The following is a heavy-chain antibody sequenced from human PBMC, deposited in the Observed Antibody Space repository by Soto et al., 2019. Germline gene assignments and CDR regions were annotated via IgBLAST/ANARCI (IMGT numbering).Heavy chain of an antibody. CDR3: ASLTVTMP. D-gene: IGHD4-17*01. Sequence: GGSLRLSCAASGFTFSNYAMTWVRQAPGKGLEWVSGISGTGDSTYYADSVKGRFTISRDNSKNTLHLQMNSLRAEDTAVYYCASLTVTMPWGQGTLVTVSS. J-gene: IGHJ4*02. CDR2: ISGTGDST. CDR1: GFTFSNYA. V-gene: IGHV3-23*01.